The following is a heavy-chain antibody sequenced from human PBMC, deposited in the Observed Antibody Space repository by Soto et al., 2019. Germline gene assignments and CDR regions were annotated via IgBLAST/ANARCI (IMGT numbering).Heavy chain of an antibody. D-gene: IGHD2-15*01. V-gene: IGHV3-21*01. J-gene: IGHJ6*02. CDR3: VRAKGVVEPPYWMDV. CDR2: ISSRSNYI. CDR1: GFSFSDYS. Sequence: GGSLRLSCTASGFSFSDYSINWVRQAPGKGLEWVSSISSRSNYIFYSDSVKGRFTISRDNAKNSVYLQLNSLRVEDTAVYSCVRAKGVVEPPYWMDVWGPGTTVTVYS.